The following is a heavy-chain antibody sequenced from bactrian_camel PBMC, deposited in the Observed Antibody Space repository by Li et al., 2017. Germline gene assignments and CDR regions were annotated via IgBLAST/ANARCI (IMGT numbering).Heavy chain of an antibody. CDR1: GDTSGDYC. Sequence: HVQLVESGGGSVQPEGSLRLSCTLSGDTSGDYCMAWFRQAPGKGLEWVSAVYTRGSATYYADSVKGRFTISIDNGKNTAYLQMSSLKSGDTARYYCAAVRGPSYGGSHYWGQGTQVTVS. D-gene: IGHD6*01. CDR3: AAVRGPSYGGSHY. J-gene: IGHJ4*01. V-gene: IGHV3S6*01. CDR2: VYTRGSAT.